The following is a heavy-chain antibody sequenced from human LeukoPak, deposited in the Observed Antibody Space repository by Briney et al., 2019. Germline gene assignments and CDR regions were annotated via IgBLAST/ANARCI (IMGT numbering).Heavy chain of an antibody. D-gene: IGHD3-22*01. CDR2: IYYSGST. V-gene: IGHV4-59*01. J-gene: IGHJ6*03. CDR1: GGSISSYY. CDR3: ARALDSSGYYSYYYYYYMDV. Sequence: PSETLCLTCTVSGGSISSYYWSWIRQPPGKGLEWMGDIYYSGSTKYNPSLKSRVTISVDTSKNQFSLKLSSVTAADTAVYYCARALDSSGYYSYYYYYYMDVWGKETTVTVSS.